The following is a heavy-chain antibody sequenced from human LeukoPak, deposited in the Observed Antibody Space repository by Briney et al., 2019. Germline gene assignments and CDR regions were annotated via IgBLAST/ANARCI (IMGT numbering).Heavy chain of an antibody. V-gene: IGHV4-61*02. D-gene: IGHD4-23*01. CDR3: ARDGATVVTPDYNWFDP. J-gene: IGHJ5*02. Sequence: SETLSLTCTVSGGSLSSGSYYWSWIRQPAGKGLEWIGRIYTSGSTNYNPSLKSRVTISVDTSKNQFSLKLSSVTAADTAVYYCARDGATVVTPDYNWFDPRGQGTLVTVSS. CDR2: IYTSGST. CDR1: GGSLSSGSYY.